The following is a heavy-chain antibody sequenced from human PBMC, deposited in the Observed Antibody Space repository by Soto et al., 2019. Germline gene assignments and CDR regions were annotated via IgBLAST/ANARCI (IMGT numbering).Heavy chain of an antibody. V-gene: IGHV4-39*01. CDR2: IYYSGST. J-gene: IGHJ4*02. CDR3: ARHGFTHTTSLLF. D-gene: IGHD1-26*01. Sequence: QLQLQESGPGLVKPSETLSLTCTVSGGSISSSSYYWGWIRQPPGKGLEWIGSIYYSGSTYYNPSLKSRVTISVDTSKNQFSLKLSSVTAADTAVYYCARHGFTHTTSLLFWGQGTLVTVSS. CDR1: GGSISSSSYY.